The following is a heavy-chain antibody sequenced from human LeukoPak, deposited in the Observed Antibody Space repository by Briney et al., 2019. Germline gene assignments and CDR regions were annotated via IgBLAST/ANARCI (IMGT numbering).Heavy chain of an antibody. CDR3: ARDGGHSTDLDY. CDR2: IKQDGSER. D-gene: IGHD2-8*02. CDR1: GFTFSSYW. Sequence: GGSLRLSCVVSGFTFSSYWMNWVRQAPGKGPEWVANIKQDGSERYYVHSVRGRFTISRDNAKNALYLQMNSLRVEDTAVYYCARDGGHSTDLDYWGQGILVTVSS. V-gene: IGHV3-7*01. J-gene: IGHJ4*02.